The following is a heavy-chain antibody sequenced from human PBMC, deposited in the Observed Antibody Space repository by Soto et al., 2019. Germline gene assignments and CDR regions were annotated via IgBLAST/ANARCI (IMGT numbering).Heavy chain of an antibody. CDR3: ARYRILGDEPYYFDT. CDR2: IYWEDDK. J-gene: IGHJ4*02. CDR1: GFSLSTSRVG. V-gene: IGHV2-5*02. Sequence: QITLKESGPTLVQPTQTLTLTCTFSGFSLSTSRVGVGWIRQPPGKALEWLALIYWEDDKRYSPSLKTRLTITQDTPTNQVILTMTNMDPVDTATSYCARYRILGDEPYYFDTWGQGTLVTVSS. D-gene: IGHD4-17*01.